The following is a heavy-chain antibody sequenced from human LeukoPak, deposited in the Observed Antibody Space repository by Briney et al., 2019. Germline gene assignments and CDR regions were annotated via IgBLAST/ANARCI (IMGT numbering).Heavy chain of an antibody. CDR1: GGSLTYYY. D-gene: IGHD3-22*01. CDR2: IYYSGST. CDR3: ARGYYYDSSDYAFDI. J-gene: IGHJ3*02. V-gene: IGHV4-59*01. Sequence: SSETLSLTCTVSGGSLTYYYWAWIRQSPGKGLEWIGYIYYSGSTNYNPSLKSRVTISVDTSKNQFSLKLSSVTAADTAVYYCARGYYYDSSDYAFDIWGQGTMVTVSS.